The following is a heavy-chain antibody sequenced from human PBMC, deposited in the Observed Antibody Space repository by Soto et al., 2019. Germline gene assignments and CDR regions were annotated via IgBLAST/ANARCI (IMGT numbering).Heavy chain of an antibody. CDR3: AKDIKKGRNQLGADY. D-gene: IGHD6-13*01. CDR1: GFTFSNYG. Sequence: QVQVVESGGGVVQPGRSLRLSCEASGFTFSNYGMHWVRQAPGKGLEWVAVISNDGNDEYYIDSVKGRFTISRDNSKNTLYLQMNTRNTEDTAMYYCAKDIKKGRNQLGADYWGRGTLVTVSS. V-gene: IGHV3-30*18. J-gene: IGHJ4*02. CDR2: ISNDGNDE.